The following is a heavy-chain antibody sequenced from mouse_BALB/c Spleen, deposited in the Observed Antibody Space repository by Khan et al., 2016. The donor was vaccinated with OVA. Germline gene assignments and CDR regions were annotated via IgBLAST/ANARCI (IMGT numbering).Heavy chain of an antibody. CDR3: ARTARIKY. D-gene: IGHD1-2*01. J-gene: IGHJ2*01. Sequence: VQLQESGPGLVKPSQSLSLTCTVTGYSITSGYGWNWIRQFPGNKLEWMGYISYSGSTNYNPSLKSRISITRDTSKNQFFLQLNSVTTEDAATYYCARTARIKYWGQGTTLTVSS. CDR1: GYSITSGYG. CDR2: ISYSGST. V-gene: IGHV3-2*02.